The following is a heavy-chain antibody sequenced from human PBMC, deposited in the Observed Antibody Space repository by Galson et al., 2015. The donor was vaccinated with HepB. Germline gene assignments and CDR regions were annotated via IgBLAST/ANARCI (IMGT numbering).Heavy chain of an antibody. J-gene: IGHJ6*02. CDR2: ISYDGSNK. D-gene: IGHD2-2*01. CDR3: ARAGDGIRCSSTSCSRGGVYYYYGMDV. CDR1: GFTFSSYA. Sequence: SLRLSCAASGFTFSSYAMHWVRQAPGKGLEWVAVISYDGSNKYYADSVKGRFTISRDNSKNTLYLQMNSLRAEDTAVYYCARAGDGIRCSSTSCSRGGVYYYYGMDVWGQGTTVTVSS. V-gene: IGHV3-30-3*01.